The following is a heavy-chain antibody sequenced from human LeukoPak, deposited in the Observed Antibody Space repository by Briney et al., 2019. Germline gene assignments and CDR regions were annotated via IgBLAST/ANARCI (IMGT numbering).Heavy chain of an antibody. D-gene: IGHD3-10*01. J-gene: IGHJ4*02. V-gene: IGHV3-30*04. CDR3: ARDAITMVRGGGPFDY. CDR1: GFTSSSYA. Sequence: GGSLRLSCAASGFTSSSYAMHWVRQAPGKGLEWVAVISYDGRNKYYADSVKGRFTISRDNSKNTLYLQMNSLRAEDTAVYYCARDAITMVRGGGPFDYWGQGTLVTVSS. CDR2: ISYDGRNK.